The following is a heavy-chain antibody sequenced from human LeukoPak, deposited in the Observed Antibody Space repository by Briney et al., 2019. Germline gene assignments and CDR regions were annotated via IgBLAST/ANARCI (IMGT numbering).Heavy chain of an antibody. CDR3: AREGQQSYGMDV. Sequence: PGGSLRLSCAASGFTFSSYEMNWVRQAPGKGLEWVANIKQGGSEKHYVDSVKGRFTISRDDATNSLYLQMNSLRIEDTAVYYCAREGQQSYGMDVWGQGTTVTVSS. V-gene: IGHV3-7*05. CDR2: IKQGGSEK. D-gene: IGHD6-13*01. J-gene: IGHJ6*02. CDR1: GFTFSSYE.